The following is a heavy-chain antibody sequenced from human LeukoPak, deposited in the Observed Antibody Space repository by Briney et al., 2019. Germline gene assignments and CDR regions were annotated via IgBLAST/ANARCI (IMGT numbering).Heavy chain of an antibody. CDR3: AKDDGSRRGPVY. CDR2: IYYRGST. J-gene: IGHJ4*02. Sequence: PSETLSLTRTVSGGSINCYYWSWIRQPPGKGLEWIGYIYYRGSTLYNPSFESRVTMAVDTSMNQFSLKLSSVTAADTAVYYCAKDDGSRRGPVYWGQRTLVTVSS. CDR1: GGSINCYY. V-gene: IGHV4-59*01.